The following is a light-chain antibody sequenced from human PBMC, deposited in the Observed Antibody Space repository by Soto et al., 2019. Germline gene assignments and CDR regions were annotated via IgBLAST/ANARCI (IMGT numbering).Light chain of an antibody. V-gene: IGLV1-44*01. CDR3: AAWDDSLNGYV. CDR1: GSNIGSSA. CDR2: NNH. Sequence: QSALTQPPSASGTPGQRVTISCSGSGSNIGSSAVNWYQQLPGTAPKPLIYNNHQRPSGVPDRFSGSKSGPSASLAISGLQSDDEADYYCAAWDDSLNGYVFGTGTKV. J-gene: IGLJ1*01.